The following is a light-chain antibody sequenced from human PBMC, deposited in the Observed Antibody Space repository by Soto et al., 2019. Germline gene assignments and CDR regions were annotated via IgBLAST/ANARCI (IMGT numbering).Light chain of an antibody. CDR3: MQALQTPT. CDR2: LGS. Sequence: EIVLTQSPPSLPVTPGEPASIACRSSQSLLHSNGYNYLDWYLQKPGQSPQPLIFLGSNRASGVPDRFSGSGSRTDFTLKISRVEAEDVGVYYCMQALQTPTFGGGTKV. CDR1: QSLLHSNGYNY. V-gene: IGKV2-28*01. J-gene: IGKJ4*01.